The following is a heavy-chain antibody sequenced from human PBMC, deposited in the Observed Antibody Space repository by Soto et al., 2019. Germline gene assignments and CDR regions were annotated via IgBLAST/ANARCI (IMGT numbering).Heavy chain of an antibody. CDR1: GFTFSSYG. J-gene: IGHJ5*02. CDR2: ISYDGSNK. D-gene: IGHD1-7*01. CDR3: AKDGDYRELWFDP. Sequence: QVQLVESGGGVVQPGRSLRLSCAASGFTFSSYGMHWVRQAPGKGLEWVAVISYDGSNKYYADSVKGRFTISRDNSKNTLYLQMNSLRAEDTAVYYCAKDGDYRELWFDPWGQGTLVTVSS. V-gene: IGHV3-30*18.